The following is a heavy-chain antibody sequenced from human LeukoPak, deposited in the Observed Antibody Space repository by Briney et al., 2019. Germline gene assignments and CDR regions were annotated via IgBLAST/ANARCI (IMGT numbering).Heavy chain of an antibody. J-gene: IGHJ6*04. D-gene: IGHD4-17*01. V-gene: IGHV3-33*01. CDR3: ARDPLRHYGDSYYYYYGVDV. Sequence: PGGSLRLSCAASGFTFSSYGMHWVRQAPGKGLEWVAVIWYDGSNKYYADSVKGRSTISRDNSKNTLYLQMNSLRAEDTAVYYCARDPLRHYGDSYYYYYGVDVWGKGTTVPVSS. CDR2: IWYDGSNK. CDR1: GFTFSSYG.